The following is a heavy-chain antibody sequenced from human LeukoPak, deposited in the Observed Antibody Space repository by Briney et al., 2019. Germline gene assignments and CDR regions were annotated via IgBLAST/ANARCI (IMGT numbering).Heavy chain of an antibody. J-gene: IGHJ4*02. Sequence: SVKASCKASGGTFSSYAISWVRQAPGQGLEWMGGIIPIFGTANYAQKLQGRVTITADESTSTAYMELSSLRSEDTAVYYCARYRYSSSFSYFDYWGQGTLVTVSS. D-gene: IGHD6-13*01. CDR2: IIPIFGTA. CDR3: ARYRYSSSFSYFDY. CDR1: GGTFSSYA. V-gene: IGHV1-69*13.